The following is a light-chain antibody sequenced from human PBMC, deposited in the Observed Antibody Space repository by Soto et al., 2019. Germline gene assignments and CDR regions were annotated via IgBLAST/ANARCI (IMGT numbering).Light chain of an antibody. CDR3: AAWDDSLNGYV. V-gene: IGLV1-44*01. Sequence: SVLTQPPSASGTPGQMVTISCSGSSSNIGSNTVNWYQQLPGTAPKLLIYSNNQRPSGVPDRFSGSKSGTSASLAISGLQSENEADYYCAAWDDSLNGYVFGTGTKVTVL. J-gene: IGLJ1*01. CDR2: SNN. CDR1: SSNIGSNT.